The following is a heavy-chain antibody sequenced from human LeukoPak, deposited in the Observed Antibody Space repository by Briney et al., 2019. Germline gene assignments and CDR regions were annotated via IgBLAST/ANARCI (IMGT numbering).Heavy chain of an antibody. CDR1: SDSISNYY. Sequence: PETLSLTCTVSSDSISNYYWSWIRQPPGKGLEWIGYIYDSGSTNYNPSLKSRVTISVDTSKNQFSLKLSSVTAADTAVYYCARTTPTYYDILTGYYGKFDPWGQGTLVTVSS. D-gene: IGHD3-9*01. CDR3: ARTTPTYYDILTGYYGKFDP. J-gene: IGHJ5*02. CDR2: IYDSGST. V-gene: IGHV4-59*01.